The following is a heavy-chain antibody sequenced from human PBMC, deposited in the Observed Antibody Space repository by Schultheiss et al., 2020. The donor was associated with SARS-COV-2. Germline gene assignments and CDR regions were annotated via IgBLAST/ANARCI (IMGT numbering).Heavy chain of an antibody. CDR1: GGSISSGDYY. CDR2: INHSGST. D-gene: IGHD6-13*01. V-gene: IGHV4-39*07. CDR3: ARNLRSSWYGVVWFDP. Sequence: SETLSLTCTVSGGSISSGDYYWSWIRQPPGKGLEWIGEINHSGSTNYNPSLKSRVTISVDTSKNQFSLKLSSVTAADTAVYYCARNLRSSWYGVVWFDPWGQGTLVTVSS. J-gene: IGHJ5*02.